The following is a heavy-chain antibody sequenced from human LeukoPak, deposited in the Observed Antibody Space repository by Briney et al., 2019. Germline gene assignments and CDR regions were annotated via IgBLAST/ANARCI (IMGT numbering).Heavy chain of an antibody. D-gene: IGHD6-6*01. CDR3: ARAEWYSSSSYLFDS. V-gene: IGHV1-2*02. J-gene: IGHJ4*02. CDR2: ISPNSGGT. Sequence: ASVKVSCKASGYTFTGYYMHRVRQAPGQGLEWMGWISPNSGGTNYAQKFQGRVTMTRDTSISTAYMELSRLRSDDTAVYYCARAEWYSSSSYLFDSWGQGTLVTVSS. CDR1: GYTFTGYY.